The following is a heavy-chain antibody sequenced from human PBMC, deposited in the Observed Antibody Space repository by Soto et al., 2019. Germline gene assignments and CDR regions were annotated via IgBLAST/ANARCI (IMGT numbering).Heavy chain of an antibody. CDR2: ISLYRDGT. Sequence: APSVKASCNTSRYTFPNYGITWVRQAPGQTLEWLGWISLYRDGTNYAQKFQGRVYMTTDTSTTTAYMELRSLRSDDTAVYYCARDRPFSRAAARNMFETDYWGQGTMVTVSS. CDR1: RYTFPNYG. J-gene: IGHJ4*02. V-gene: IGHV1-18*01. CDR3: ARDRPFSRAAARNMFETDY. D-gene: IGHD6-6*01.